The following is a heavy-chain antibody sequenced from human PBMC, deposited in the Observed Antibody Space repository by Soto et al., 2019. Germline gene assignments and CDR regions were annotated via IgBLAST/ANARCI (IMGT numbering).Heavy chain of an antibody. J-gene: IGHJ6*02. CDR1: GGTFSSYA. CDR3: ARDKIAAALIATRYYYYYYGMDV. Sequence: SVKVSCKASGGTFSSYAISWVRQAPGQGLEWMGGIIPIFGTANYAQKFQGRVTITADESTSTAYMELSSLRSDDTAVYYCARDKIAAALIATRYYYYYYGMDVWGQGTTVTVSS. CDR2: IIPIFGTA. V-gene: IGHV1-69*13. D-gene: IGHD6-13*01.